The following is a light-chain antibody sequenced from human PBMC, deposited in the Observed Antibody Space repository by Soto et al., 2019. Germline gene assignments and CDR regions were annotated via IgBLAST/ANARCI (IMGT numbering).Light chain of an antibody. CDR2: AAS. J-gene: IGKJ2*01. CDR3: QQYNSYPYT. CDR1: HSIGNY. V-gene: IGKV1-16*02. Sequence: DIQMTQSPASLSASVGERATISCRASHSIGNYLAWFQQQPGKAPRSLIFAASSMQSGVPSKFSGSGSGTDFTLTISSLQPEDFATYYCQQYNSYPYTFGQGTKLELK.